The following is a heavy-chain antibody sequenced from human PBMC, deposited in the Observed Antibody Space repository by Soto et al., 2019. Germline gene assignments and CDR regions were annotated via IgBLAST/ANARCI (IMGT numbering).Heavy chain of an antibody. J-gene: IGHJ6*02. D-gene: IGHD3-16*01. CDR3: ARETTPQMYYYGTDV. V-gene: IGHV1-18*01. CDR1: GYTFTNYG. CDR2: ISAYNGKI. Sequence: QDQLVQSGAEVREPGASVKVSCKASGYTFTNYGISWVHQAPGQGLEWIGWISAYNGKIDYAQKVQGRITMTTDTSTSTAFMELRSLRSDDTAVYYCARETTPQMYYYGTDVWGQGTTVIVSS.